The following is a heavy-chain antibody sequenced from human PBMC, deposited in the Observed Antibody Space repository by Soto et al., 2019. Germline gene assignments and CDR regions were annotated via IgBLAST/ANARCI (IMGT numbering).Heavy chain of an antibody. J-gene: IGHJ5*02. V-gene: IGHV3-49*03. CDR1: GFTFGDYA. CDR3: TRDKTFLGQPAANRRPGWFDP. Sequence: GGSLRLSCTASGFTFGDYAMSWFRQAPGKGLEWVGFIRSKAYGGTTEYAASVKGRFTISRDDSKSIAYLQMDSLKTEDTAVYYCTRDKTFLGQPAANRRPGWFDPWGQGTLVTVSS. CDR2: IRSKAYGGTT. D-gene: IGHD2-2*01.